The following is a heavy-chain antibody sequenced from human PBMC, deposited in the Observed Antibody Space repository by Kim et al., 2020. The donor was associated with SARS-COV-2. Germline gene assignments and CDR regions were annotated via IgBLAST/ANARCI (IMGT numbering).Heavy chain of an antibody. V-gene: IGHV3-7*03. CDR1: GFSISTYW. CDR2: ISTDGSET. D-gene: IGHD3-22*01. Sequence: GGSLRLSCAASGFSISTYWMTWVRQAPGKGLEWVANISTDGSETYYGDFMKGRFSISRDNAKKSVYLQMNSLRVDDTAVFYCVRDDDTWEQWGQGSLVTVSS. CDR3: VRDDDTWEQ. J-gene: IGHJ4*02.